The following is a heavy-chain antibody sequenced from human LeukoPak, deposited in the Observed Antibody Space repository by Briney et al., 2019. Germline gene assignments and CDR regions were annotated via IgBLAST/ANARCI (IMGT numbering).Heavy chain of an antibody. D-gene: IGHD3-10*01. J-gene: IGHJ6*02. CDR1: GFTFDDYA. CDR3: AKEYYYGSGSYYGMDV. V-gene: IGHV3-9*01. Sequence: GGSLRLSCAASGFTFDDYAMHWVRQAPGKGLEWVSGISWNSGIIGYADSVKGRFTISRDNAKNSLYLQMNSLRAEDTALYYCAKEYYYGSGSYYGMDVWGQGTTVTVSS. CDR2: ISWNSGII.